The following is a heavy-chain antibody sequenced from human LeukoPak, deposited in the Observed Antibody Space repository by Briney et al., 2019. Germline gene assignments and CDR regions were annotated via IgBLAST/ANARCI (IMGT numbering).Heavy chain of an antibody. V-gene: IGHV1-8*02. J-gene: IGHJ4*02. Sequence: GASVKVSCKASGYTFTSYDINWVRQATGQGLEWMGWMNPNSGNTDYAQKLQGRVTMTTDTSTSTAYMELRSLRPDDTAVYYCARVTQTDYDFDYWGQGTLVTVSS. D-gene: IGHD4-17*01. CDR3: ARVTQTDYDFDY. CDR2: MNPNSGNT. CDR1: GYTFTSYD.